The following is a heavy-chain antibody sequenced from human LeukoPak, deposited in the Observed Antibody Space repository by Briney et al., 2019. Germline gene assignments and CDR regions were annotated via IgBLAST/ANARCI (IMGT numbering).Heavy chain of an antibody. V-gene: IGHV4-38-2*02. CDR1: GYSISSGYY. CDR2: IYHSGST. CDR3: ARGGYDGDYKI. Sequence: SETLSLTCTVSGYSISSGYYWGWIRQPPGKGLEWIGSIYHSGSTYYNPSLKSRVTISVDTSKNQFSLKLSSVTAADTAVYYCARGGYDGDYKIWGQGTMVTVSS. D-gene: IGHD4-17*01. J-gene: IGHJ3*02.